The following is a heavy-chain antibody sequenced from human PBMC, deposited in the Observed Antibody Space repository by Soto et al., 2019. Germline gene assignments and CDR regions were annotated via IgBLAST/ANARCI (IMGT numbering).Heavy chain of an antibody. Sequence: ASVKVSCKASGYTFNSYYMHWVRQDPGQRLEWMGIINPSGGSTSYAQKFQGRVTMTRDTSTSTVYMELSSLRSEDTAVYYCARESFGYYDSSGYFDYWGQGTLVTVSS. CDR3: ARESFGYYDSSGYFDY. V-gene: IGHV1-46*02. CDR1: GYTFNSYY. D-gene: IGHD3-22*01. CDR2: INPSGGST. J-gene: IGHJ4*02.